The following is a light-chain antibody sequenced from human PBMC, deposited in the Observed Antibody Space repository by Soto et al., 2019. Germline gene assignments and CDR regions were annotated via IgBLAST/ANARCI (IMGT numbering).Light chain of an antibody. Sequence: DIQMTQSPSSLSASVGDRVTITCRASQPIITYLSWFQQKPGKAPKLLISGAVTLQSGVPSRFSGFGSGTDFTLTINSLQPGDFATYYCQQSYNTPLTFGGGTKVEI. CDR3: QQSYNTPLT. CDR1: QPIITY. V-gene: IGKV1-39*01. CDR2: GAV. J-gene: IGKJ4*01.